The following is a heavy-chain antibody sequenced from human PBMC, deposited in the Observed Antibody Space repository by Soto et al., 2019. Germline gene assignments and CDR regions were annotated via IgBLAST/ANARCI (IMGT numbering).Heavy chain of an antibody. CDR3: STGGYFLDY. Sequence: GGSLRLSCAASGFTFSNAWMNWVRQAPGKGLEWVGRIKSKADGETTDYAAPVKGRISISRDDSKNTVDLQMNNLKMEDAAVYYRSTGGYFLDYWGQGTLVTVSS. V-gene: IGHV3-15*05. D-gene: IGHD3-16*01. CDR1: GFTFSNAW. CDR2: IKSKADGETT. J-gene: IGHJ4*02.